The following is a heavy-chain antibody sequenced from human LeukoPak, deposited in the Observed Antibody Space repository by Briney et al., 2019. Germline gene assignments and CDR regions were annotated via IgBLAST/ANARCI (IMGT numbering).Heavy chain of an antibody. CDR2: ITGSGGST. D-gene: IGHD6-19*01. J-gene: IGHJ4*02. Sequence: GGSLRLSCAASGFTFTNYAMTWVRQAPGKGLEWVSAITGSGGSTYYADPVKGRFTISRDNSNNTLYLQMSSLRADDTAVYYYTKGRGDSSGWRFDYWGQGTLVTVSS. CDR3: TKGRGDSSGWRFDY. V-gene: IGHV3-23*01. CDR1: GFTFTNYA.